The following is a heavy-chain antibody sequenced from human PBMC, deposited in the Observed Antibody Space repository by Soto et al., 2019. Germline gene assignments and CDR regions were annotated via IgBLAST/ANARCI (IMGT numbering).Heavy chain of an antibody. CDR1: GFTFSSYW. Sequence: EVQLVESGGGLVQPGGSLRLSCAASGFTFSSYWMHWVRQAPGKGLVWVSRINSDGSSTSYADSVKGRFTISRDNAKNTLSLRMNSLRAEDTAVYYCARVYCGGDCYSPYYYYGMDVWGQGTTVTVSS. CDR3: ARVYCGGDCYSPYYYYGMDV. CDR2: INSDGSST. V-gene: IGHV3-74*01. D-gene: IGHD2-21*02. J-gene: IGHJ6*02.